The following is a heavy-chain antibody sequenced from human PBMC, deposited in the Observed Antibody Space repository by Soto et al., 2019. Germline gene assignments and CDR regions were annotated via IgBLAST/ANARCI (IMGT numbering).Heavy chain of an antibody. V-gene: IGHV1-69*01. CDR2: IIPIFGTA. J-gene: IGHJ3*01. CDR1: GGTFSSYA. D-gene: IGHD2-15*01. Sequence: QVQLVQSGAEVKKPGSSVKVSCKASGGTFSSYAISWVRQAPGQGLEWMGGIIPIFGTANYAQKFQGRVTITANESTSTAYMELSSLRSEDTAVYYCARDPGGDCSGGSCYAEHAFALWGQGTMVTVSS. CDR3: ARDPGGDCSGGSCYAEHAFAL.